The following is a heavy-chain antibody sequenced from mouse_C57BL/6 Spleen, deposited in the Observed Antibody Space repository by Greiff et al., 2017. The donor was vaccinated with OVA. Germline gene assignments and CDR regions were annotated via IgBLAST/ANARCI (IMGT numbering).Heavy chain of an antibody. D-gene: IGHD1-1*01. J-gene: IGHJ1*03. CDR3: ARREAVVARYFDV. Sequence: VKLQQSGPELVKPGASVKLSCKASGYTFTSYDINWVKQRPGQGLEWIGWIYPRDGSTKYNEKFKGKATLTVDTSSSTAYMELHSLTSEDSAVYFCARREAVVARYFDVWGTGTTVTVSS. V-gene: IGHV1-85*01. CDR1: GYTFTSYD. CDR2: IYPRDGST.